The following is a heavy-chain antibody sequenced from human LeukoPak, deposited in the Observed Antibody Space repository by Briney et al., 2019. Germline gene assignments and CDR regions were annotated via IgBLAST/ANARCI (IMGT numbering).Heavy chain of an antibody. D-gene: IGHD3-16*01. V-gene: IGHV3-30*03. CDR2: ISYDGSNK. Sequence: GGSLRLSCAASGFTFSSYGMHWVRQAPGKGLEWVAVISYDGSNKYYADSVKGRFTISRDNSKNTLYLQMNSLRAEDTAVYYCARTVFATGGASDYWGQGTLVTVSS. J-gene: IGHJ4*02. CDR1: GFTFSSYG. CDR3: ARTVFATGGASDY.